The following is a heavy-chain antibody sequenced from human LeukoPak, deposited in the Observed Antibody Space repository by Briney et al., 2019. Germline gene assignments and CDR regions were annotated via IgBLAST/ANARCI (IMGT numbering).Heavy chain of an antibody. CDR3: TRAYCGGDCYSDNFDY. CDR1: GYTFTSYY. D-gene: IGHD2-21*02. Sequence: GASVTVSCTASGYTFTSYYMHWVRQAPGQGLEWMGIINPSGGSTSYAQKFQGRVTMTRDMSTSTVYMELSSLRSEDTAVYYCTRAYCGGDCYSDNFDYWGQGTLVTVSS. J-gene: IGHJ4*02. V-gene: IGHV1-46*03. CDR2: INPSGGST.